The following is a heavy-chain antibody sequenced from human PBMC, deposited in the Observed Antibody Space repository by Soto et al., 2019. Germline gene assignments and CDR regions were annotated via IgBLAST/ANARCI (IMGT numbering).Heavy chain of an antibody. D-gene: IGHD2-15*01. J-gene: IGHJ6*02. CDR3: ARDPIVVVAATVTYYYYGMDV. V-gene: IGHV3-33*01. CDR1: GFTFSSYG. CDR2: IWYDGSNK. Sequence: QVQLVESGGGVVQPGRSLRLSCAASGFTFSSYGMHWVRQAPGKGLEWVAVIWYDGSNKYYADSVKGRFTISRDNSKTTLYLQMNSLRAEDTAVYYCARDPIVVVAATVTYYYYGMDVWGQGNTVTVSS.